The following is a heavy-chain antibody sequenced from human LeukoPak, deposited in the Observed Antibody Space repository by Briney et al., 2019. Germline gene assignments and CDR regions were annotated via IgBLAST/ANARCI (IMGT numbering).Heavy chain of an antibody. CDR1: GYTFTVNG. Sequence: GASVKVSCKASGYTFTVNGISWMRQAPGQGLEWLGWISASSGDTNYAEQFQGRLTLATDTSTSTAYMELRSLRDDDTAVYYCARDRWYAFDYWGQGTLVTVSS. CDR3: ARDRWYAFDY. D-gene: IGHD6-13*01. J-gene: IGHJ4*02. V-gene: IGHV1-18*01. CDR2: ISASSGDT.